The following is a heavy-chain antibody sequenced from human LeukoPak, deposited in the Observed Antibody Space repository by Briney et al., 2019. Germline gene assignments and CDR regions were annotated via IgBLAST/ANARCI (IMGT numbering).Heavy chain of an antibody. CDR1: GYTFTNYG. CDR3: ARDSYDSSGNYLDY. Sequence: ASVKVSCKASGYTFTNYGISWVRQAPGQGHEWMGWISAYNGNTNYAQKLQGRVTMTTDTSTRTAYMELRSLRSDDTAVFYCARDSYDSSGNYLDYWGQRTLVTVSS. V-gene: IGHV1-18*01. CDR2: ISAYNGNT. D-gene: IGHD3-22*01. J-gene: IGHJ4*02.